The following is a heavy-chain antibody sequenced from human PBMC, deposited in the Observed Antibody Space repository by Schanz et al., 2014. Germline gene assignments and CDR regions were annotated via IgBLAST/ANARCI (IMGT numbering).Heavy chain of an antibody. CDR3: ARIGGSVFDY. J-gene: IGHJ4*02. CDR2: ISGDHRNT. Sequence: EVQLLESGGGLVQPGGSLRLSCLASGFAFSTHAMSWVRQAPGKGLEWVSSISGDHRNTFYADSVKGRFTISRDNSKNTLYLQMNSLRAEDTAVYYCARIGGSVFDYWAQGTLVTVSS. V-gene: IGHV3-23*01. D-gene: IGHD3-10*01. CDR1: GFAFSTHA.